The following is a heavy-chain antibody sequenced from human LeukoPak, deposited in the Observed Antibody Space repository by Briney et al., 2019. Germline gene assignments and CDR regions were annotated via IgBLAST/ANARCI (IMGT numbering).Heavy chain of an antibody. CDR2: ISYDGSNK. D-gene: IGHD3-9*01. V-gene: IGHV3-30*18. CDR1: GFTFSSYG. J-gene: IGHJ4*02. CDR3: AKDLSRYFDWLSYFDY. Sequence: PGRSLRLSCAASGFTFSSYGMYWVRQAPGKGLEWVAVISYDGSNKYYADSVKGRFTISRDNSKNTLYLQMNSLRAEDTAVYYCAKDLSRYFDWLSYFDYWGQGTLVTVSS.